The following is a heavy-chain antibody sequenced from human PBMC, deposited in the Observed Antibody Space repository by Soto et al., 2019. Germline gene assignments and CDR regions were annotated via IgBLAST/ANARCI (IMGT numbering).Heavy chain of an antibody. Sequence: GGSLRLSCAASGFTFSSYAMSWVRQAPGKGLEWVSAISDSGGSTYYADSVKGRFSISRDNAKNTLYLQMNTLRVDDTAVYYCARDNWNSYWGQGTLVTVSS. CDR2: ISDSGGST. D-gene: IGHD1-1*01. CDR3: ARDNWNSY. CDR1: GFTFSSYA. J-gene: IGHJ4*02. V-gene: IGHV3-23*01.